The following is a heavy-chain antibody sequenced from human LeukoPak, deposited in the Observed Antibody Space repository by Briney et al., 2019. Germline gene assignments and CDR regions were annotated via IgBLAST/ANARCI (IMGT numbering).Heavy chain of an antibody. CDR2: ISSNGVST. Sequence: GGSLRLSCAASGFALSVYAMHWVRQAPGKGLEYVSGISSNGVSTYYANSVKGRFTISRDNSKNTLYLQLGSLRVDDMAVYYCARAGVYRSSPGYYSYYYMDVWGKGTTVTVSS. D-gene: IGHD6-6*01. J-gene: IGHJ6*03. CDR3: ARAGVYRSSPGYYSYYYMDV. V-gene: IGHV3-64*01. CDR1: GFALSVYA.